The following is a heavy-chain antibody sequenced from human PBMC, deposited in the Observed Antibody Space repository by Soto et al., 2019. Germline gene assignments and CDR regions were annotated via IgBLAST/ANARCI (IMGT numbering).Heavy chain of an antibody. CDR3: ARLPVDMHYYYYYMDV. V-gene: IGHV4-39*01. CDR2: IYYSGST. Sequence: QLQLQESGPGLVKPSETLSLTCTVSGGSISSSSYYWGWIRQPLGKGLEWIGSIYYSGSTYYNPSLKSRVTISVDTSKNQFSLKLSSVTAADTAVYYCARLPVDMHYYYYYMDVWGKGTTVTVSS. J-gene: IGHJ6*03. D-gene: IGHD2-15*01. CDR1: GGSISSSSYY.